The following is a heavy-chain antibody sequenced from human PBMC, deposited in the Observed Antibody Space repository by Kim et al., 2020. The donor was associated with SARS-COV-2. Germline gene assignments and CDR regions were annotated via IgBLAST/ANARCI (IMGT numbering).Heavy chain of an antibody. D-gene: IGHD2-8*01. Sequence: SETLSLTCTVSDNSISSYYWTWIRQPPGKGLEWIGHVFYFGSPTYNPSLDSRATMSVDKSRSQFSLKLTSVTAADTAIYYCARQGNGHYFDRWGQGTVVTVSS. CDR1: DNSISSYY. CDR2: VFYFGSP. V-gene: IGHV4-59*08. CDR3: ARQGNGHYFDR. J-gene: IGHJ4*02.